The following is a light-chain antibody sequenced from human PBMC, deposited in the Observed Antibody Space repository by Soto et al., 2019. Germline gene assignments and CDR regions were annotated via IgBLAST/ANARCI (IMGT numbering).Light chain of an antibody. CDR3: SSYTSSSTLV. J-gene: IGLJ1*01. CDR1: SSDVGGYNY. V-gene: IGLV2-14*01. CDR2: EVI. Sequence: QSVLTQPASVSVSPGQSITISCTGTSSDVGGYNYVSWYQQHPGKAPKLMIYEVINRPSGVSNRFSGSKSGNTASLTISGLQAEDEADYYCSSYTSSSTLVFGTGTKVTVL.